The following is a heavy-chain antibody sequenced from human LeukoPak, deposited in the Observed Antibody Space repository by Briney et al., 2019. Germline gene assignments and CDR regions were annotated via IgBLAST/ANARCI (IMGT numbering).Heavy chain of an antibody. V-gene: IGHV4-59*08. J-gene: IGHJ6*02. CDR2: IYYSGST. CDR1: GGSISSYY. D-gene: IGHD3-22*01. Sequence: PSETLSLTCTVSGGSISSYYWSWIRQSPGKGLEWIGYIYYSGSTNYNPSLKSRVTIPVDTSKNQFSLKLSSVTAADTAVYYCARHQKTIYYYDSSGYCLDVWGQGTTVTVS. CDR3: ARHQKTIYYYDSSGYCLDV.